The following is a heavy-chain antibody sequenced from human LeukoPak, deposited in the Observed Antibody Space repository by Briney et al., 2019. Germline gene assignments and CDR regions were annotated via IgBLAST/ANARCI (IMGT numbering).Heavy chain of an antibody. D-gene: IGHD3-9*01. J-gene: IGHJ4*02. CDR3: ARGHYDILTGTPFDY. CDR2: ISAYNGST. V-gene: IGHV1-18*04. Sequence: ASVKVSCKASGYTFTSYGISWVRQAPGQGLEWKGWISAYNGSTNYAQKLQGRVTMTTDTSTSTAYMELRSLRSDDTAVYYCARGHYDILTGTPFDYWGQGTLVTVSS. CDR1: GYTFTSYG.